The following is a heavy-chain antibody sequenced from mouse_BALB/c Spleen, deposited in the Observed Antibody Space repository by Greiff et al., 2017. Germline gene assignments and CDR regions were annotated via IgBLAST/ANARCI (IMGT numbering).Heavy chain of an antibody. J-gene: IGHJ2*01. V-gene: IGHV5-6-5*01. CDR2: ISSGGST. D-gene: IGHD1-1*01. CDR3: ARDTTVVGGVY. CDR1: GFTFSSYA. Sequence: EVKVVESGGGLVKPGGSLKLSCAASGFTFSSYAMSWVRQTPEKRLEWVASISSGGSTYYPDSVKGRFTISRDNARNILYLQMSSLRSEDTAMYYCARDTTVVGGVYWGQGTTLTVSS.